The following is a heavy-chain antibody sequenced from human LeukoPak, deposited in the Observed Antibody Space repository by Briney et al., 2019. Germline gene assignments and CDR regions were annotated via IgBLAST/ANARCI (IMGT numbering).Heavy chain of an antibody. V-gene: IGHV3-23*01. Sequence: GGSLRLSCAASGFTFSSYAMSWVRQAPGKGLEWVSAISGSGGSTYYADSVKGRFTISRDNSKNTLYLQMNSLRAEDTAVYYCAKSCRSSSWYLIDYWGQGTLVTVSS. D-gene: IGHD6-13*01. CDR2: ISGSGGST. CDR1: GFTFSSYA. J-gene: IGHJ4*02. CDR3: AKSCRSSSWYLIDY.